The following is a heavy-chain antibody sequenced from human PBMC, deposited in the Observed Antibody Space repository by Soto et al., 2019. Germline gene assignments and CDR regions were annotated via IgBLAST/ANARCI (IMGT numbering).Heavy chain of an antibody. J-gene: IGHJ6*03. CDR2: IYYSGST. V-gene: IGHV4-59*08. D-gene: IGHD3-3*01. CDR1: GGSISRYY. CDR3: ARHYSITIFGVVTQYYYMDV. Sequence: SETLSLTCTVSGGSISRYYWSWIRQPPGKGLEWIGYIYYSGSTNYNPSLKSRVTISVDTSKNQFSLKLSSVTAADTAVYYCARHYSITIFGVVTQYYYMDVWGKGTTVTVSS.